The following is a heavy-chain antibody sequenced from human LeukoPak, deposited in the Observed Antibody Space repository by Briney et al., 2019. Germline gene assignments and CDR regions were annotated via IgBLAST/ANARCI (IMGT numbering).Heavy chain of an antibody. Sequence: GASVKVSCKASGYTFTGYYMHWVRQAPGQGLEWMGWINPNSGGTNYAQKFQGRVTMTRDTSISTAYMELSRLRSDDTAVYYCARDLRIAVPALGYWGQGTLVTVSS. CDR1: GYTFTGYY. J-gene: IGHJ4*02. D-gene: IGHD6-19*01. CDR2: INPNSGGT. V-gene: IGHV1-2*02. CDR3: ARDLRIAVPALGY.